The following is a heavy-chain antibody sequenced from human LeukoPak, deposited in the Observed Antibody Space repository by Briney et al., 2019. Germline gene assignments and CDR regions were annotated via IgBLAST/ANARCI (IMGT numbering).Heavy chain of an antibody. V-gene: IGHV1-18*01. CDR1: GYTFTSYG. CDR3: ARDLYNYYDSRCPGY. CDR2: ISAYNGNT. D-gene: IGHD3-22*01. J-gene: IGHJ4*02. Sequence: ASVKVSCKASGYTFTSYGISWVRQAPGQGLVWMGWISAYNGNTNYAQKLQGSVTMTTDTSTSTAYMELRSLRSDDTAVYYCARDLYNYYDSRCPGYWGQGTLVTVSS.